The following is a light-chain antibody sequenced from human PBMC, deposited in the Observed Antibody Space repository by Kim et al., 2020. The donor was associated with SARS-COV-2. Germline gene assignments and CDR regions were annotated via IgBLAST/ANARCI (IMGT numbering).Light chain of an antibody. CDR3: QAWDSSTQV. Sequence: GSPGQTASITCSGDKLGDKYACWYQQKPGQSPVLVIYQDSKRPSGIPERFSGSNSGNTATLTISGTQAMDEADYYCQAWDSSTQVFGGGTQLTVL. CDR2: QDS. CDR1: KLGDKY. V-gene: IGLV3-1*01. J-gene: IGLJ3*02.